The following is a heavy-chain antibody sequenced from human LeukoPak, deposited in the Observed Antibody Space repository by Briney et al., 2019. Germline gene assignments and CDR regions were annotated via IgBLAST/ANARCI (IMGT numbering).Heavy chain of an antibody. CDR1: GFTFSIYS. Sequence: GGSLRLSCAASGFTFSIYSMNWVRQPPGKGLEWVSSISSSSSYIYYADSVKGRFTISRDNAKNSLYLQMNSLRAEDTAVYYCAREPGITIFGVVPTSWFDPWGQGTLVTVSS. CDR2: ISSSSSYI. CDR3: AREPGITIFGVVPTSWFDP. V-gene: IGHV3-21*01. J-gene: IGHJ5*02. D-gene: IGHD3-3*01.